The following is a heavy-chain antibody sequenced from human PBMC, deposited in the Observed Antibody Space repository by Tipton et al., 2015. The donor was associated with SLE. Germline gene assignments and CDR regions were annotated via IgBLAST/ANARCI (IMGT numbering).Heavy chain of an antibody. CDR2: IYYSGST. Sequence: LRLSCTVSGGSISSGDYYWSWIRQPPGKGLEWIGYIYYSGSTYYNPSLKSRVTISVDTSKNQFSLKLSSVTAADTAVYYCARGPRDDYVWGSYRGDYYFDYWGQGTLVTVSS. D-gene: IGHD3-16*02. V-gene: IGHV4-30-4*01. CDR3: ARGPRDDYVWGSYRGDYYFDY. CDR1: GGSISSGDYY. J-gene: IGHJ4*02.